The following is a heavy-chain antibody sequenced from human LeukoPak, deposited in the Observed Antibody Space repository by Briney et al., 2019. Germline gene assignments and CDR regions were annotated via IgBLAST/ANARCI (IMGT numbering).Heavy chain of an antibody. V-gene: IGHV1-8*01. J-gene: IGHJ6*03. Sequence: ASVKVSCKASGYTFTSYDINWVRQATGQGLEWMGWMNPNSGNTGYAQKFQGRVTMTRNTSISTAYMELSSPRSEDTAVYYCARAGYSGYFYYYYYMDVWGKGTTVTVSS. CDR2: MNPNSGNT. CDR1: GYTFTSYD. CDR3: ARAGYSGYFYYYYYMDV. D-gene: IGHD5-12*01.